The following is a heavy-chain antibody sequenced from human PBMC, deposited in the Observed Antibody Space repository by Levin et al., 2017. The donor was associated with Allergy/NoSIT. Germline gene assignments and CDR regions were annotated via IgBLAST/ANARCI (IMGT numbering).Heavy chain of an antibody. CDR2: MSNDGSSE. CDR3: AKTRSIYGDYGSIDY. Sequence: SCAASEFTFSYFSMHWVRQAPGKGLEWVAVMSNDGSSESYADSVKGRFTISRDNSKNTLYLQLSSLQTDDTAVYYCAKTRSIYGDYGSIDYWGQGTLVTVSS. J-gene: IGHJ4*02. CDR1: EFTFSYFS. V-gene: IGHV3-30*15. D-gene: IGHD4-17*01.